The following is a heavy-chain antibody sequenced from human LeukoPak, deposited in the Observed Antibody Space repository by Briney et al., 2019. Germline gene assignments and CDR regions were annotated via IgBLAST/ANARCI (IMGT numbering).Heavy chain of an antibody. CDR3: ARAALGSSSSDY. D-gene: IGHD6-6*01. CDR1: GGSISSYY. J-gene: IGHJ4*02. V-gene: IGHV4-59*12. Sequence: SETLSLTCTVSGGSISSYYWTWIRQPPGKGLEWIGYIYYSGSTNYNPSLKSRVTISVDTSKNQFSLKLSSVTAADTAVYYCARAALGSSSSDYWGQGTLVTVSS. CDR2: IYYSGST.